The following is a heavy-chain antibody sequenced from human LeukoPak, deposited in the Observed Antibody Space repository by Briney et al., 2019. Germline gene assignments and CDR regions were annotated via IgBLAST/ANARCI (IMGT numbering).Heavy chain of an antibody. D-gene: IGHD3-22*01. CDR1: GFTFSDYY. CDR3: ARDYYDSSGYYFFDY. Sequence: GGSLRLSCAASGFTFSDYYMSWIRQAPEKGLEWVSYISSSGSTIYYADSVKGRFTISRDNAKNSLYLQMNSLRAEDTAVYYCARDYYDSSGYYFFDYWGQGTLVTVSS. CDR2: ISSSGSTI. J-gene: IGHJ4*02. V-gene: IGHV3-11*01.